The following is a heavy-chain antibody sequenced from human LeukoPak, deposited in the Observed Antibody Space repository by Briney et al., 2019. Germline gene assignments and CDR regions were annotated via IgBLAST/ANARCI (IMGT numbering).Heavy chain of an antibody. V-gene: IGHV3-30*18. D-gene: IGHD3-22*01. CDR1: GFTFSSYG. CDR2: ISYDGSNK. J-gene: IGHJ4*02. Sequence: GRSLRLSCAASGFTFSSYGMHWVRQAPGKGLEWVAVISYDGSNKYYADSVKGRFTISRDNSKNTLYLQMNSLRAEDTAVYYCAKDFGSSGYYRQYQPDYWGQGTLVTVSS. CDR3: AKDFGSSGYYRQYQPDY.